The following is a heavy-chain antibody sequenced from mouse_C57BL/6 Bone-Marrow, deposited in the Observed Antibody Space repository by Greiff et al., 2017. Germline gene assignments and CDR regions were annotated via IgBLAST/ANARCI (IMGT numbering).Heavy chain of an antibody. CDR1: GFSLTSYG. Sequence: VQVVESGPGLVQPSQSLSITCTVSGFSLTSYGVHWVRQSPGKGLEWLGVIWRGGSTDYNAAFMSRLSITKDNSKSQVFFKMNSLQADDTAIYYCAKNSYYSNYPYAMDYWGQGTSVTVSS. V-gene: IGHV2-5*01. CDR2: IWRGGST. CDR3: AKNSYYSNYPYAMDY. J-gene: IGHJ4*01. D-gene: IGHD2-5*01.